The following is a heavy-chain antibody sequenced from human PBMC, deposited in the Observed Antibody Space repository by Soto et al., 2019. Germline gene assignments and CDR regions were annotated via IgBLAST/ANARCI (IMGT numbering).Heavy chain of an antibody. D-gene: IGHD5-18*01. CDR2: IFYSGST. V-gene: IGHV4-59*01. J-gene: IGHJ5*02. CDR1: GGSISNYH. Sequence: PSETLSLTCTVSGGSISNYHWSWIRQPPGRGLEWIGHIFYSGSTNYNPALKSRVTISVDTSKSQFSLKLSSVTAADTAVYYCAKDSGYNYGYFRWFDPWGQGTLVTVSS. CDR3: AKDSGYNYGYFRWFDP.